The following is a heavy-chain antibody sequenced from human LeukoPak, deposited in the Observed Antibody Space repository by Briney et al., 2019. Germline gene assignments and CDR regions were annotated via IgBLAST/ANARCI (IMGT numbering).Heavy chain of an antibody. Sequence: ASVKVSCKASGYTFTSYYMHWVRQAPGQGLEWMGIINPSGGSTSYAPKFQGRVTITRDTSISTAYMELSRLRSDDTAVYYCAREQASGSTADYWGQGTLVTVSS. CDR3: AREQASGSTADY. D-gene: IGHD3-3*01. CDR1: GYTFTSYY. CDR2: INPSGGST. V-gene: IGHV1-46*01. J-gene: IGHJ4*02.